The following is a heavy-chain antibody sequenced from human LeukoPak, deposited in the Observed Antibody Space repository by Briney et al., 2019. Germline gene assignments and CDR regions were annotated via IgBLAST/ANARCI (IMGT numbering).Heavy chain of an antibody. CDR3: AKDHYWSIDY. Sequence: GGSLRLSCAASGFTFSSYSMNWVRHAPGQGLVWVSRIEGDGISTNYADSVKGRFTISRDIAKNTLYLQMNSLRAEDTGVYYCAKDHYWSIDYWGRGTLVTVSS. CDR1: GFTFSSYS. D-gene: IGHD3-3*01. CDR2: IEGDGIST. J-gene: IGHJ4*02. V-gene: IGHV3-74*01.